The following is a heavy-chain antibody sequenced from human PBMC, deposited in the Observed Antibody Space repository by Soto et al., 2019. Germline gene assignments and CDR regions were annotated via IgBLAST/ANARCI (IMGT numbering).Heavy chain of an antibody. D-gene: IGHD6-19*01. J-gene: IGHJ3*02. CDR3: AREDRYSSGPGAFDI. Sequence: GVSLRLSCAASGFTFSSYAMHWVRQAPGKGLEYVSAISSNGGSTYYANSVKGRFTISRDNSKNTLYLQMGSLRAEDMAVYYCAREDRYSSGPGAFDIWGQGTMVTVSS. V-gene: IGHV3-64*01. CDR2: ISSNGGST. CDR1: GFTFSSYA.